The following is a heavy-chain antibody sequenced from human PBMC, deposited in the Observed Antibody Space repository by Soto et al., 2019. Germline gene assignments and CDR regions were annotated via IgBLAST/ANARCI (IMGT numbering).Heavy chain of an antibody. CDR3: ARRPRNYYGSGSYSLGY. J-gene: IGHJ4*02. CDR1: GGSFSGYY. D-gene: IGHD3-10*01. CDR2: INHSGST. V-gene: IGHV4-34*01. Sequence: SETLSLTCAVYGGSFSGYYWSWIRQPPGKGLEWIGEINHSGSTNYNPSLKSRVTISVDTSKNQFSLKLSSVTAADTAVYYCARRPRNYYGSGSYSLGYWGQGTLVTV.